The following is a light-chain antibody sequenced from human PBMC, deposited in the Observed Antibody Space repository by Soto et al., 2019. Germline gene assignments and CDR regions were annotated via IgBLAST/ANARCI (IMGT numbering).Light chain of an antibody. V-gene: IGKV3-15*01. CDR1: QSVSSN. Sequence: EIVMTQSPATLSVSPGERVTLSCRASQSVSSNLAWYQQKPGQAPRLLISGASTRATGIPARFSGSGSGTEFTLTISSLQSEDFAVYYCQQYNNWPQTFGQGTNLEIK. CDR3: QQYNNWPQT. J-gene: IGKJ2*01. CDR2: GAS.